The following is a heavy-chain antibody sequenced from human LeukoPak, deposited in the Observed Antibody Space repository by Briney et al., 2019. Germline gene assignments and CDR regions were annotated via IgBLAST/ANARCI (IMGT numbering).Heavy chain of an antibody. Sequence: PGGSLRLSCTASGFTVSKNYMSWVRQAPGKGLEWVSVIYSGGSTYYADSLKGRFTISRDNSKNTLYLQMNSLRTEDTAVYYCARDFDAFDIWAQGTMVTVSS. CDR1: GFTVSKNY. D-gene: IGHD3-3*01. CDR3: ARDFDAFDI. V-gene: IGHV3-66*02. J-gene: IGHJ3*02. CDR2: IYSGGST.